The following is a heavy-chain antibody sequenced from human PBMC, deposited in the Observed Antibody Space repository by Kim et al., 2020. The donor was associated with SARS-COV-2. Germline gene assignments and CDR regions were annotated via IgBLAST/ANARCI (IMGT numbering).Heavy chain of an antibody. J-gene: IGHJ5*02. V-gene: IGHV4-34*01. CDR3: ARGGGIVGATRSWFDP. D-gene: IGHD1-26*01. Sequence: SLKGRVTISVDTSKNQFSLKLSSVTAADTAVYYCARGGGIVGATRSWFDPWGQGTLVTVSS.